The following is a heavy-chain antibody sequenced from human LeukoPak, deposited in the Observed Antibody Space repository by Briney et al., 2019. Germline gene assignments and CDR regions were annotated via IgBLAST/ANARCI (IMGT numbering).Heavy chain of an antibody. J-gene: IGHJ4*02. CDR3: TRPGGRVAARSLREAFDS. CDR1: GYSFTGFW. D-gene: IGHD6-6*01. V-gene: IGHV5-51*01. Sequence: GESLKISCKASGYSFTGFWIAWARQMPGKGLEWMGIIYPSDSDTRYSPSFQGQVTISADKSISTAYLQWSSLKASDTAMYYCTRPGGRVAARSLREAFDSWGQGTLVTVSS. CDR2: IYPSDSDT.